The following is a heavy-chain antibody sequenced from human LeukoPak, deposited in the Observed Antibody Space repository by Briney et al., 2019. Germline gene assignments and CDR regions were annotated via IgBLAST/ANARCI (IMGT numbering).Heavy chain of an antibody. CDR1: GGTFSSYA. CDR3: AREDYGDRLFGY. J-gene: IGHJ4*02. V-gene: IGHV1-69*06. CDR2: IIPIFGTA. Sequence: GASVKVSCKASGGTFSSYAMSWVRQAPGQGLEWMGGIIPIFGTADYAQKFQGRVTITADKSTSTAYMELSSLRSEDTAVYYCAREDYGDRLFGYWGQGTLVTVSS. D-gene: IGHD4-17*01.